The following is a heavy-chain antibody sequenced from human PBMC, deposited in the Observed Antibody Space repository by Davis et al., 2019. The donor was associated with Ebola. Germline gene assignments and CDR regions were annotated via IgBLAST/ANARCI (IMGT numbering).Heavy chain of an antibody. Sequence: GESLKISCAASGFTFDKYGMTWVRQAPGKGLEWVSTLGTSADTYYADSVKGRFTISRDNSKNTLHLQMNSLRVEDTAMYYCVKDTSNIWFDVWGQGTLVTVSA. J-gene: IGHJ3*01. CDR1: GFTFDKYG. V-gene: IGHV3-23*01. CDR2: LGTSADT. D-gene: IGHD2/OR15-2a*01. CDR3: VKDTSNIWFDV.